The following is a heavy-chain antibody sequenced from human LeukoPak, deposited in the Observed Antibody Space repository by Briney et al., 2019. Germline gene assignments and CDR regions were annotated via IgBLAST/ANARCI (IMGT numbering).Heavy chain of an antibody. CDR3: AKDHEGGSGWYYNWFDP. J-gene: IGHJ5*02. CDR2: ISGSGGST. CDR1: GFTFRSYA. D-gene: IGHD6-19*01. V-gene: IGHV3-23*01. Sequence: PGGSLRLSCAASGFTFRSYAMSWVRQAPGKGLEWVSAISGSGGSTYYADSVKGRFTISRDNSKNTLYLQMNSLRAEDTAVYYCAKDHEGGSGWYYNWFDPWGQGTLVTVSS.